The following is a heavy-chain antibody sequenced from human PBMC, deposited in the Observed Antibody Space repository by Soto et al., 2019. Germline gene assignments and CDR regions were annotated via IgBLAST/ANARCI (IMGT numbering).Heavy chain of an antibody. CDR3: ARGDLHREAYYYYGMDV. V-gene: IGHV3-33*01. J-gene: IGHJ6*02. Sequence: QVQLVESGGGVVQPGRSLRLSCAASGFTFSSYGMHWVRQAPGKGLEWVAVIWYDGSNKYYADSVKGRFTISRDNSKNTLYLQMNSLRAEDTAVYYCARGDLHREAYYYYGMDVWGQGTTVTVSS. CDR2: IWYDGSNK. CDR1: GFTFSSYG.